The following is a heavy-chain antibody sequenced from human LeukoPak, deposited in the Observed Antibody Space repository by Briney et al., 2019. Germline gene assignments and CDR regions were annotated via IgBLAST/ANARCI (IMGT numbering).Heavy chain of an antibody. V-gene: IGHV4-34*01. CDR3: ARGWSYGQYYFDY. Sequence: SETLSLTCAVYGGSFSDYYWSWIRQPPGKGLEWIGEITHSGSTNYNPSLKSRVTISVDTSKNQFSLKLSSVTAADTAVYYCARGWSYGQYYFDYWGQGTLVTVSS. CDR1: GGSFSDYY. J-gene: IGHJ4*02. CDR2: ITHSGST. D-gene: IGHD2-8*01.